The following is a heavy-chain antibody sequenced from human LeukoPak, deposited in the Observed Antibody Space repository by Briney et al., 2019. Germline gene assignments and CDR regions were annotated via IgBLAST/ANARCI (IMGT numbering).Heavy chain of an antibody. V-gene: IGHV3-30*04. CDR3: ARDGQLVYYYYYMDV. CDR1: ALTFSSYA. CDR2: ISYDGSNK. J-gene: IGHJ6*03. D-gene: IGHD6-13*01. Sequence: GGSLRLSCAASALTFSSYAMYWVRQAPDKGLEWVAGISYDGSNKYYADSVKGRFTISRDNSKNTLYLQMNSLRAEDTAVYYCARDGQLVYYYYYMDVWGKGTTVTVSS.